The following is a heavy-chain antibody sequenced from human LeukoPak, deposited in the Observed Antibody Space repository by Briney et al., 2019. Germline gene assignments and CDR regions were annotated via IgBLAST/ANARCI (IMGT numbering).Heavy chain of an antibody. D-gene: IGHD3-10*01. V-gene: IGHV3-48*04. CDR3: VRGNFNGGIDY. J-gene: IGHJ4*02. Sequence: PGGSLRLSCAASGFAFSSQAMGWVRQAPGKGLEWVSYISSSSSAIYYADSVKGQFTVSRDNAKNTLYLQMNSLRAEDTAAYYCVRGNFNGGIDYWGQGTLVTVSS. CDR1: GFAFSSQA. CDR2: ISSSSSAI.